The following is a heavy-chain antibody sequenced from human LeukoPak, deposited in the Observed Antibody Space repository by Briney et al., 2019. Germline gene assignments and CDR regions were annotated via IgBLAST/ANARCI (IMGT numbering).Heavy chain of an antibody. J-gene: IGHJ3*02. CDR1: GYTFTGYY. Sequence: SVTVSCKASGYTFTGYYMHWVRQAPGHGLEWMGGIIPIFGTAHYAQKFQRRVTITTDESTSTAYMELSSLRSEDTAVYYCARESPTYYDFWSGSAFDIWGQGTMVTVSS. V-gene: IGHV1-69*05. CDR2: IIPIFGTA. D-gene: IGHD3-3*01. CDR3: ARESPTYYDFWSGSAFDI.